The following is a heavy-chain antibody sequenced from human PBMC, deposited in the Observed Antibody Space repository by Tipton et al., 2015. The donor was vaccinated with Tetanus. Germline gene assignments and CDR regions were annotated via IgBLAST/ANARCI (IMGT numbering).Heavy chain of an antibody. CDR1: GGSFSVYY. D-gene: IGHD6-25*01. Sequence: TLSLTCAVYGGSFSVYYWSWIRQPPGKGLGWIGEINHSRNINNNPSLKSRVTISIDTSKNQFSLRLNSVTAADTAVYYCARMQRYGMDVWGQGTTVTVSS. V-gene: IGHV4-34*01. CDR2: INHSRNI. CDR3: ARMQRYGMDV. J-gene: IGHJ6*02.